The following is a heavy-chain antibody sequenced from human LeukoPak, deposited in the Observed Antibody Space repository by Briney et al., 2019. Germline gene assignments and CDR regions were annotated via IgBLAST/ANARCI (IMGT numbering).Heavy chain of an antibody. CDR1: GGSISSGRYF. Sequence: PSETLSLTCAVSGGSISSGRYFRGWIRQPPGKGLEWIASIYYGTTIFYNPSLKSRVTISVDTSNNRLSLKLTSGTAADTAIYYCARATDPNWGLGGYFDFWGQGARVTVSS. CDR2: IYYGTTI. J-gene: IGHJ4*02. D-gene: IGHD7-27*01. CDR3: ARATDPNWGLGGYFDF. V-gene: IGHV4-39*07.